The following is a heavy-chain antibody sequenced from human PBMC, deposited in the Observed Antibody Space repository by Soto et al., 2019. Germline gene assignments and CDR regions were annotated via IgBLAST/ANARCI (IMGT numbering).Heavy chain of an antibody. CDR3: ARRRTGYYYMEV. Sequence: SAPTLVNPTQTLPLTCTFSGFSLSASGMCMSWIRQPPGKALEWLAVIDWDNDKYYSASLKTRLTISKHTSKNQVVLTMTNVDPVHTPTYYCARRRTGYYYMEVVGQGTTIAVSS. D-gene: IGHD3-22*01. CDR2: IDWDNDK. CDR1: GFSLSASGMC. J-gene: IGHJ6*02. V-gene: IGHV2-70*01.